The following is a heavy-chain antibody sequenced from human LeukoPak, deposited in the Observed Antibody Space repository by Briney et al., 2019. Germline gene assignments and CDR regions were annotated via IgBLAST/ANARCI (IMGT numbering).Heavy chain of an antibody. CDR2: IKQDGSEK. V-gene: IGHV3-7*04. J-gene: IGHJ4*02. CDR3: ARVAVAAEDY. D-gene: IGHD6-19*01. CDR1: GFTFSNYW. Sequence: GGSLRLSCAASGFTFSNYWMSWVRQTPGKGLEWVANIKQDGSEKYYVDSVKGRFTISRDNAKNSLYLQMNSLRAEDTAVYYCARVAVAAEDYWGQGTLVTVSS.